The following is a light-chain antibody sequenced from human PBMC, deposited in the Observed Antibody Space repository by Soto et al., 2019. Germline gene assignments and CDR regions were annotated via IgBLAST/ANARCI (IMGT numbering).Light chain of an antibody. Sequence: AIQMTQSPSSLSASVGDRVPIPSRASQGVKKDLGWYQQRPGKAPKLLIYAASSLQSGVPSRFSGSGSGTDFTLTITSPQPEDFATYYCLQDYTYPLTFGGGTKVEIK. J-gene: IGKJ4*01. CDR1: QGVKKD. CDR3: LQDYTYPLT. CDR2: AAS. V-gene: IGKV1-6*01.